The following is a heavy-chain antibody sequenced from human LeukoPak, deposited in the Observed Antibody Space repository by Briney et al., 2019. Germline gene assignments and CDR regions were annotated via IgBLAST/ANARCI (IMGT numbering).Heavy chain of an antibody. Sequence: GASVKVSCKASGYTFTSYGISWVRQAPGQGLEWMGWISVYNGNTNYAQKLQGRVTMTTDTSTSTAYMELRSLRSDDTAVYYCARVPNLYCSSTSCILVENWFDPWGQGTLVTVSS. V-gene: IGHV1-18*01. CDR1: GYTFTSYG. CDR3: ARVPNLYCSSTSCILVENWFDP. D-gene: IGHD2-2*01. CDR2: ISVYNGNT. J-gene: IGHJ5*02.